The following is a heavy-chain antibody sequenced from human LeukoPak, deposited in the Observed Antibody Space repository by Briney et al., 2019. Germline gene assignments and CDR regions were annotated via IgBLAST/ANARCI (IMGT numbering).Heavy chain of an antibody. D-gene: IGHD5-18*01. CDR1: GFSFSTKW. CDR3: ARDADTAMVTGRFDK. J-gene: IGHJ4*02. V-gene: IGHV3-11*04. Sequence: PGGSLRLSCAASGFSFSTKWMSWIRQAPGKGLEWVSYISSGGSNTYYADSVKGRFTISRDNAKKSLYLQMNSLRAEDTAVYYCARDADTAMVTGRFDKWGQGTLVTVSS. CDR2: ISSGGSNT.